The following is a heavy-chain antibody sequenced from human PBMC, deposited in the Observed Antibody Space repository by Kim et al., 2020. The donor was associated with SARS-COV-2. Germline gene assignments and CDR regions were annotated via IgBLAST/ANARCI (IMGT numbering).Heavy chain of an antibody. D-gene: IGHD5-18*01. J-gene: IGHJ6*02. CDR2: ISGDGGST. V-gene: IGHV3-43*02. CDR3: AKESRLLKYSYGYYYHYGIDV. CDR1: GFTFDDYA. Sequence: GGSLRLSCAASGFTFDDYAMHWVRQAPGKGLEWVSLISGDGGSTYYADSVKGRFTISRDNSKNSVYLQMNSLRTEDTAMYYCAKESRLLKYSYGYYYHYGIDVWGQGTMVTASS.